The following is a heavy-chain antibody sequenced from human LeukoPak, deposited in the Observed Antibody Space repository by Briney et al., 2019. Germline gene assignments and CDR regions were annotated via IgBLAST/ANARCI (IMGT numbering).Heavy chain of an antibody. CDR1: GGTFSSYA. CDR2: IIPILGIA. J-gene: IGHJ4*02. Sequence: SVKVSCKASGGTFSSYAISWVRQAPGQGLEWMGRIIPILGIANYAQKFQGRVTITADKSTSTAYMELSNLRSEDTAVYYCARDRYYDSRGRYYFDYWGQGTLVTVSS. V-gene: IGHV1-69*04. D-gene: IGHD3-22*01. CDR3: ARDRYYDSRGRYYFDY.